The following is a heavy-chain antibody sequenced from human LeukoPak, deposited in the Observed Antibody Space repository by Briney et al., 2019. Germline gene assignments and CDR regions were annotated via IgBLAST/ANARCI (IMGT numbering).Heavy chain of an antibody. V-gene: IGHV1-2*02. CDR3: ARVGVSGYGAYYHRDV. D-gene: IGHD5-12*01. CDR1: GYTFTGYY. CDR2: INPNSGGT. J-gene: IGHJ6*03. Sequence: GASVKVSCKASGYTFTGYYMHWVRQAPGQGLEWMGWINPNSGGTNYAQKFQGRVTMTRDTSISTAYMELSRLRSDDTAVYYCARVGVSGYGAYYHRDVWGKGTTVTVSS.